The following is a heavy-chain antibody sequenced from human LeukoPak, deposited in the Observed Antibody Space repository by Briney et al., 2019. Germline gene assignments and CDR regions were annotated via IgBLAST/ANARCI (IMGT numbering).Heavy chain of an antibody. V-gene: IGHV3-7*01. CDR3: TTLYGDSLDY. J-gene: IGHJ4*02. CDR1: EFTFSNFW. Sequence: GGSLRLSCSASEFTFSNFWMSWVRQAPGKGPEWVANIKQDGSEKYYVDSVKGRFTISRDNAETSLHLQMNSLRAEDTAVYYCTTLYGDSLDYWGQGTLVTVSS. D-gene: IGHD2-21*02. CDR2: IKQDGSEK.